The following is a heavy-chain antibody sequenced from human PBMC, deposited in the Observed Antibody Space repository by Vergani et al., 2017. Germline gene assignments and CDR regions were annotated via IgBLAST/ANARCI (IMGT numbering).Heavy chain of an antibody. CDR2: ISGSGGST. CDR1: GFTFSSYS. Sequence: EVQLLESGGGLVQPGGSLRLSCAASGFTFSSYSMSWVRQAQGKEQEWVSAISGSGGSTYYADSVKGRFTISKDTSKSQVVLTMTNIDPVDTATYYCARASFTVREGMDVWGQGTTVTVSS. J-gene: IGHJ6*02. V-gene: IGHV3-23*01. D-gene: IGHD1-26*01. CDR3: ARASFTVREGMDV.